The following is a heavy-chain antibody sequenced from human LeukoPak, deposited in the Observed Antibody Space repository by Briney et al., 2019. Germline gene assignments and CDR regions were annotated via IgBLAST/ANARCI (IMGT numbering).Heavy chain of an antibody. CDR2: MKPNSGNT. Sequence: ASVKVSCKASGYTFTNYDINWVRQATGQGLEWMGWMKPNSGNTGYAQKFQGRVTMTRNTSITTAYMELSSLTSEDTAVYYCATGIVGGTTVGPWGQGTLVTVSS. CDR1: GYTFTNYD. D-gene: IGHD1-7*01. J-gene: IGHJ5*02. CDR3: ATGIVGGTTVGP. V-gene: IGHV1-8*01.